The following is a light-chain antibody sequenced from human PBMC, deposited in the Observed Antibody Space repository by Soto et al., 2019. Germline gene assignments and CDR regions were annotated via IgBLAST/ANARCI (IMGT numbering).Light chain of an antibody. Sequence: DIGTTRSPDSLTVSLGERANINCKSSQSVLYSSSNKNYLAWYQQKPGQPPKLLIYWASTRESGVPDRFSGSGSGTDFTLTISSLQAEDVAVYYCQQYYTTPYTFGQGTKLEI. CDR2: WAS. CDR1: QSVLYSSSNKNY. CDR3: QQYYTTPYT. J-gene: IGKJ2*01. V-gene: IGKV4-1*01.